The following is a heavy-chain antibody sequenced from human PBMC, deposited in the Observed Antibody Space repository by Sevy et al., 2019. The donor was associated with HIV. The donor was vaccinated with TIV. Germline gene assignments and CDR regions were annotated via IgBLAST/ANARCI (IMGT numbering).Heavy chain of an antibody. V-gene: IGHV3-64*01. CDR3: ARKYHDTSGYPRYSMDV. CDR2: ISGGGGNT. D-gene: IGHD3-22*01. CDR1: GFTFSTYA. Sequence: GGSLRLSCAASGFTFSTYAMYWVRQAPGKGLEDVSAISGGGGNTYYGTSVKGRFTVSRDNAKNTLYLQMGSLRAEDMAVYFCARKYHDTSGYPRYSMDVWGQGTTVIVSS. J-gene: IGHJ6*02.